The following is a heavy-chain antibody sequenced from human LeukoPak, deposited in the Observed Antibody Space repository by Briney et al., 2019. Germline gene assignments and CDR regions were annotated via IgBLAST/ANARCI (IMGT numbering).Heavy chain of an antibody. CDR3: ARGGVHFDY. V-gene: IGHV4-39*07. Sequence: SETLSLTCSVSGASISSGSNYWGWIRQPPGKTLEWIGSIYSSGSTYYNPSLKSRVTMSLDTSKNHFSLKLSSVTAADTAVYYCARGGVHFDYWGQGTLVTVSS. CDR2: IYSSGST. D-gene: IGHD3-16*01. J-gene: IGHJ4*02. CDR1: GASISSGSNY.